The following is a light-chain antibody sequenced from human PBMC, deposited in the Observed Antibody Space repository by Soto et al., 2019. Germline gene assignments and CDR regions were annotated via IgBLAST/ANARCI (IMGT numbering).Light chain of an antibody. CDR3: HHYSNWPPYT. J-gene: IGKJ2*01. V-gene: IGKV3D-15*01. CDR1: QSVSRD. CDR2: GAS. Sequence: EIVMTQSPDTLSVSPGERAALSCRTSQSVSRDLAWYQQKPGQAPRLLIYGASTRATGIPARFSGSGSGTEFTLTSSSLQSEDVAVYYCHHYSNWPPYTFGQGTKLEI.